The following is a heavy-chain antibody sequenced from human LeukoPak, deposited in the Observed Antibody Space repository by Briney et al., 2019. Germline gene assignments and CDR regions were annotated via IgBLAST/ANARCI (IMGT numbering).Heavy chain of an antibody. Sequence: SETLSLTCTVSGGSISSSSYYWGWIRQPPGKGLEWIGSIYYSGSTYYNPSLKSRVTISVDTSKNQFSLKLSSVTAADTAVYYCARLFHYQLQMRWFDPWGQGTLVTVSS. D-gene: IGHD2-2*01. J-gene: IGHJ5*02. V-gene: IGHV4-39*01. CDR3: ARLFHYQLQMRWFDP. CDR2: IYYSGST. CDR1: GGSISSSSYY.